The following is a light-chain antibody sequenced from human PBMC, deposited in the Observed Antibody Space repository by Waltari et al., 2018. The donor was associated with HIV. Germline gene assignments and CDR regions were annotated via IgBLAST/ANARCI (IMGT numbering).Light chain of an antibody. CDR3: QQYNIWPPDA. CDR1: QSVSTN. V-gene: IGKV3-15*01. Sequence: EIVLTQSPAPLSLFPGKRPTPPSRASQSVSTNLAWYQQKSGQAPRLLIYGASTRASGIPTRFSGSGSGTEFTLTISSLQSEDFAVYYCQQYNIWPPDAFGQGTKLEIK. J-gene: IGKJ2*01. CDR2: GAS.